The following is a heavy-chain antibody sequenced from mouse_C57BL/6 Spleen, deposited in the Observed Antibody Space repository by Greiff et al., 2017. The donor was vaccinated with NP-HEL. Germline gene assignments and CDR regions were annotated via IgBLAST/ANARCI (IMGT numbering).Heavy chain of an antibody. Sequence: QVQLKQPGAELVKPGASVKLSCKASGYTFTSYWMHWVKQRPGRGLEWIGRIDPNSGGTKYNEKFKSKATLTVDKPSSTAYMQLSSLTSEDSAVYYCAREGEGYDGYYFDYWGQGTTLTVSS. CDR3: AREGEGYDGYYFDY. D-gene: IGHD2-2*01. CDR1: GYTFTSYW. J-gene: IGHJ2*01. CDR2: IDPNSGGT. V-gene: IGHV1-72*01.